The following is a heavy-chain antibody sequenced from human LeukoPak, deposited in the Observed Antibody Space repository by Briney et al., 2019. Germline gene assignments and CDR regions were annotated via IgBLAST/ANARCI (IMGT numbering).Heavy chain of an antibody. CDR1: GGSISSSSYY. V-gene: IGHV4-39*01. CDR3: ARIVGAGFDP. Sequence: SETLSLTCTVSGGSISSSSYYWGWIRQPPGKGLEWIGSIYYSGSTYYNPSLKSRVTISVDTSKNQFSLKLSSVTAADTAVYYCARIVGAGFDPWGQGALVTVSS. D-gene: IGHD1-26*01. CDR2: IYYSGST. J-gene: IGHJ5*02.